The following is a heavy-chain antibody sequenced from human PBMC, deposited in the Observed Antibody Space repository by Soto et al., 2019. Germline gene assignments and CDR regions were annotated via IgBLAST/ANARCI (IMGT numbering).Heavy chain of an antibody. CDR1: GYTFTNYG. CDR2: ISPYNGNT. Sequence: ASLKVSCKASGYTFTNYGISWVRQAPGQGLEWMGWISPYNGNTNYAQNLQGRVTMTTDTSTTTAYMELRSLRSDDTAVYYCARDSAEDWFDPWGQGTLVTVSS. V-gene: IGHV1-18*01. CDR3: ARDSAEDWFDP. D-gene: IGHD6-25*01. J-gene: IGHJ5*02.